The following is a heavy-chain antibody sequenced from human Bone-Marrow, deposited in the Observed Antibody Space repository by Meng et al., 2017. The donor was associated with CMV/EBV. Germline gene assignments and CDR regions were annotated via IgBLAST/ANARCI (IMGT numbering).Heavy chain of an antibody. CDR2: IYHSGST. Sequence: SETLSLTCAVSGGSISSSNWWSWVRQPPGKGLEWIGEIYHSGSTNYNPSLKSRVTISVDKSKNQFSLKLSSVTAADTAVYYCARGVVTGTIYYYYGMDVWGQGPTVTVSS. CDR3: ARGVVTGTIYYYYGMDV. CDR1: GGSISSSNW. D-gene: IGHD1-7*01. J-gene: IGHJ6*02. V-gene: IGHV4-4*02.